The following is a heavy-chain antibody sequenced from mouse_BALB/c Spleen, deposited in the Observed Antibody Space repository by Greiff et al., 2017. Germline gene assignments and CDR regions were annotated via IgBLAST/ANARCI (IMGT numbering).Heavy chain of an antibody. V-gene: IGHV1-4*01. D-gene: IGHD1-2*01. Sequence: VQLQESGAELARPGASVKMSCKASGYTFTSYTMHWVKQRPGQGLEWIGYINPSSGYTNYNQKFKDKATLTADKSSSTAYMQLSSLTSEDSAVYYCARGETTAYYAMDYWGQGTSVTVSS. J-gene: IGHJ4*01. CDR3: ARGETTAYYAMDY. CDR1: GYTFTSYT. CDR2: INPSSGYT.